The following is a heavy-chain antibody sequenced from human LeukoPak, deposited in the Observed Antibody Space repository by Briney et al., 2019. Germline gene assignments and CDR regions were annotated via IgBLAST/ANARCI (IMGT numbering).Heavy chain of an antibody. V-gene: IGHV3-21*01. CDR2: ISSSSSYI. D-gene: IGHD3-3*01. CDR3: ARVYYASWSGQPLSQHWLDP. Sequence: PGGSLRLSCAASGFTFSSYSMNWVRQAPGKGLEWVSSISSSSSYIYYADSVKGRFTISRDNAKNSLYLQMSGLRVEDTAVYYCARVYYASWSGQPLSQHWLDPWGQGTLVTVSS. J-gene: IGHJ5*02. CDR1: GFTFSSYS.